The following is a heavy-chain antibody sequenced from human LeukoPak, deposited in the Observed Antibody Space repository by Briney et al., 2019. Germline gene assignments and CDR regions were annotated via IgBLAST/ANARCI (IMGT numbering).Heavy chain of an antibody. D-gene: IGHD3-22*01. CDR1: GASITAHP. CDR2: IHGNGST. CDR3: ARDMVSTWPYFYTYHYMDV. Sequence: SETLSLTCTVSGASITAHPWNWIRQPAGKALEWIGRIHGNGSTNYNPSLKSRVTMSLDTSKSQFSLKLPSVTAADTALYYCARDMVSTWPYFYTYHYMDVWGQGTTVAVSS. J-gene: IGHJ6*03. V-gene: IGHV4-4*07.